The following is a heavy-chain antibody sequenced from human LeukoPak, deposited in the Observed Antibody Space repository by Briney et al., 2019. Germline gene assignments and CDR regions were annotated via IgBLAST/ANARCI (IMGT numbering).Heavy chain of an antibody. J-gene: IGHJ3*02. CDR1: GFTFSSYR. D-gene: IGHD3-3*01. V-gene: IGHV3-74*03. Sequence: GGSLRLSCAASGFTFSSYRMNWVRRAPGRGLVWVSRIDMDGSRTTYAHCEKGRYTISIHNPKITGSVQTNILRDGDTAVYYCARGFTIFGVVNDGFDIWGQETKVTVSS. CDR3: ARGFTIFGVVNDGFDI. CDR2: IDMDGSRT.